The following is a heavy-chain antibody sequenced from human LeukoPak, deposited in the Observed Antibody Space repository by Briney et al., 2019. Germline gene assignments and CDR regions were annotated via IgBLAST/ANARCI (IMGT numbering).Heavy chain of an antibody. V-gene: IGHV3-48*03. J-gene: IGHJ6*03. CDR2: ISSSGSTI. CDR3: ASLGLWFGEFPMDYYYYYMDV. D-gene: IGHD3-10*01. Sequence: PGGSLRLSCVATGFTFSSYEMNWVRQAPGKRLEWVSYISSSGSTIYYADSVKGRFTISRDNAKNSLYLQMNSLRAEDTAVYYCASLGLWFGEFPMDYYYYYMDVWGKGTTVTVSS. CDR1: GFTFSSYE.